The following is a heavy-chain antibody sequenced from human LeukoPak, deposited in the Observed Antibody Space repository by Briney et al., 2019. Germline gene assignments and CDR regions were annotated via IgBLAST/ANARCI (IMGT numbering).Heavy chain of an antibody. CDR2: INAGNSHT. CDR1: GCAFTNYA. D-gene: IGHD4-11*01. J-gene: IGHJ5*02. V-gene: IGHV1-3*01. CDR3: ARAGTFYSNYEGDNWFDP. Sequence: ASVKVSCKASGCAFTNYAIQWVRQAPGQRLEWMGWINAGNSHTRYSPKFQGRVTMTRDTSISTAYMELSRLRSDDTAVYYCARAGTFYSNYEGDNWFDPWGQGTLVTVSS.